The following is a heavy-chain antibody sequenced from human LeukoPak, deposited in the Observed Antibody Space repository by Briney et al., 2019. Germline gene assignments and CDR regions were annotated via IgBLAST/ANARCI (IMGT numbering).Heavy chain of an antibody. V-gene: IGHV1-18*01. Sequence: ASVKVSCKASGYILTNYGINWVRQAPGQGLEWMGWISAYNGNTKYTQKLQDRVTMTTDTSTSTAYMELKTLRSDDTAVYFCARAGYSRFVDDLDYWGQGTLVTVSS. J-gene: IGHJ4*02. CDR1: GYILTNYG. D-gene: IGHD1-26*01. CDR3: ARAGYSRFVDDLDY. CDR2: ISAYNGNT.